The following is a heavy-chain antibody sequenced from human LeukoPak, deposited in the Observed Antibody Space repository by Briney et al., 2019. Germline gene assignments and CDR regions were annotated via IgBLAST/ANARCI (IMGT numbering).Heavy chain of an antibody. CDR2: INHSGST. D-gene: IGHD3-22*01. V-gene: IGHV4-34*01. CDR1: GGSFSGYY. Sequence: SETLSLTCAVYGGSFSGYYWSWIRQPPGKGLEWIGEINHSGSTNYNPSLKSRVTISVDTSKSQFSLKLSSVTAADTAVYYCASYDSSGYYSRLFDYWGQGTLVTVSS. CDR3: ASYDSSGYYSRLFDY. J-gene: IGHJ4*02.